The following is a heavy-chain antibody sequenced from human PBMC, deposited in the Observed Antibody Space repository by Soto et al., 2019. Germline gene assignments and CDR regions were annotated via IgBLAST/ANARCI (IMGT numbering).Heavy chain of an antibody. CDR3: ARTPITSGSYHYDS. CDR2: ISSGGCTI. D-gene: IGHD3-10*01. Sequence: GGSLRLSWAASGFTFSDYYMTWIRQAPGKGLEWVSYISSGGCTIHYADSVKGRFTISRDNAKTSLYLQMNGLRAEATAVYSCARTPITSGSYHYDSWGQGTLVTVSS. J-gene: IGHJ4*02. V-gene: IGHV3-11*01. CDR1: GFTFSDYY.